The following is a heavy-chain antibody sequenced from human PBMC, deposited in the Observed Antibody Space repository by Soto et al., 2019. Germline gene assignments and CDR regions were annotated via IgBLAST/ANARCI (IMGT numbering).Heavy chain of an antibody. CDR1: GFTFSSYG. Sequence: QVQLVESGGGVVQPGRSLRLSCAASGFTFSSYGMHWVRQAPGKGLEWVAVISYDGSNKYYADSVKGRFTISRDNSKNTLYLQMNSLRAEDTAVYYCAKDRIDSRSWPPEFDYWGQGTLVTVSS. J-gene: IGHJ4*02. CDR3: AKDRIDSRSWPPEFDY. CDR2: ISYDGSNK. D-gene: IGHD6-13*01. V-gene: IGHV3-30*18.